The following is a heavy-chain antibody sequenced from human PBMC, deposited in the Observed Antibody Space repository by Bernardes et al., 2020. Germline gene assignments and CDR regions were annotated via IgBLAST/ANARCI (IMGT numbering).Heavy chain of an antibody. V-gene: IGHV4-34*01. CDR1: GGSFSGFY. J-gene: IGHJ6*04. CDR2: INHSGST. CDR3: ARGRPDSVVVPPAIGLDV. Sequence: SEPLSLTCAVYGGSFSGFYWSWIRQPPGKGLEWIGEINHSGSTNYNPSLMSRVTISIDTSKNQFSLKLSSVTAADTAVYYCARGRPDSVVVPPAIGLDVWGKGTTVTVSS. D-gene: IGHD2-2*01.